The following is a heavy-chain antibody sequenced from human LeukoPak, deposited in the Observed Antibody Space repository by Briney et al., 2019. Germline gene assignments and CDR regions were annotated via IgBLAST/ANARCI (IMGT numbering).Heavy chain of an antibody. Sequence: GGSLRLSCAVSGFNINSYAMHWVRQAPGKGLEWVAVIRHDETNSFYAGSVQGRFTISRDTSKKLLYLQMNSLRVEDTAVYYCAKEYTPSSPLGELDSWGQGTLVTVSS. CDR1: GFNINSYA. D-gene: IGHD6-6*01. J-gene: IGHJ4*02. CDR3: AKEYTPSSPLGELDS. CDR2: IRHDETNS. V-gene: IGHV3-30*02.